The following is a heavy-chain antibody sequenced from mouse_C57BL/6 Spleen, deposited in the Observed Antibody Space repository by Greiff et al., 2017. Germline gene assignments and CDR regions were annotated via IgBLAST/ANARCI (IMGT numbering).Heavy chain of an antibody. CDR2: ISGGGGNT. Sequence: EVKLVESGGGLVKPGGSLKLSCAASGFTFSSYTMSWVRQTPEKRLEWVATISGGGGNTYYPDSVTGRFTISRDNAKNTLYLQMSSLRSEDTALYYCTRNYYGSLYYFDYWGQGTTLTVSS. J-gene: IGHJ2*01. D-gene: IGHD1-1*01. CDR3: TRNYYGSLYYFDY. CDR1: GFTFSSYT. V-gene: IGHV5-9*01.